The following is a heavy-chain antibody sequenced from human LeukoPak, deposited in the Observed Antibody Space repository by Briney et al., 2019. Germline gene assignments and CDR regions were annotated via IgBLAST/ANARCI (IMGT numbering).Heavy chain of an antibody. V-gene: IGHV3-30*04. CDR2: ISYDGSNK. J-gene: IGHJ4*02. CDR3: ARGGSGSYFDY. CDR1: GFTFSSYA. D-gene: IGHD1-26*01. Sequence: GGSLRFSCAASGFTFSSYAMHWVRQAPGKGLEWVAVISYDGSNKYYADSVKGRFTISRDNSKNTLYLQMNSLRAEDTAVYYCARGGSGSYFDYWGQGTLVTVSS.